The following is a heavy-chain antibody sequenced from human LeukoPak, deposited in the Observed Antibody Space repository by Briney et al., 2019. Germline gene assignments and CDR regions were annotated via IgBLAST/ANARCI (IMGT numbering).Heavy chain of an antibody. V-gene: IGHV1-2*02. CDR1: GYTFTGYD. J-gene: IGHJ5*02. D-gene: IGHD2-2*01. CDR2: INPNSGGT. Sequence: ASVKVSCKASGYTFTGYDMHWVRQAPGQGLEWMGSINPNSGGTNYAQKVQGRVTITRDMSISTPYMELSRLRADDTAVYYCAREEMRRVPAGRGWSSWGQGTLVTVSS. CDR3: AREEMRRVPAGRGWSS.